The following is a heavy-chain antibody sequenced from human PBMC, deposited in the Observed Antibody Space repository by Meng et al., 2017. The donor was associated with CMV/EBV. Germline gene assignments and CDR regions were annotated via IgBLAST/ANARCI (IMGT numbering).Heavy chain of an antibody. Sequence: GESLKISCAASGFTFSSYWMSWVRQAPGKGLEWVANIKQDGSEKYYVDSVKGRFTISRDNAKNSLYLQMNSLRVEDTALYYCTKDQGISGYSMDVWGQGTTVTVSS. CDR3: TKDQGISGYSMDV. CDR1: GFTFSSYW. V-gene: IGHV3-7*01. CDR2: IKQDGSEK. J-gene: IGHJ6*02. D-gene: IGHD3-3*01.